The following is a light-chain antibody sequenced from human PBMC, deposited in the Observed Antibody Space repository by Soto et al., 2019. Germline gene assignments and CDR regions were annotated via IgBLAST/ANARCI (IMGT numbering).Light chain of an antibody. Sequence: EIVLTQSPGTLSLSPGERATLSCRASQSVSHNNFAWYQQKPGQAPRLVIYRASMRAPGIPDRFSGSGSGTDFTLSISRLEPEDFAVYYCQQYGTAPALTFGGGTKVDLK. J-gene: IGKJ4*01. V-gene: IGKV3-20*01. CDR2: RAS. CDR1: QSVSHNN. CDR3: QQYGTAPALT.